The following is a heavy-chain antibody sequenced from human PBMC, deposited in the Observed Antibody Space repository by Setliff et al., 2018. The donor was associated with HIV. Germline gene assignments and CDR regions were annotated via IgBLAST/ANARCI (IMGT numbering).Heavy chain of an antibody. Sequence: ASVKVSCKASGYSFARYGLSWVRQAPGQGLEWMGWISGFNGNTEYAQSFQDRVAMTTETATSTAYMEMRSLRSDDTAVYFCARVPYRSAWFSGGHDAFDIWGQGTMVT. CDR1: GYSFARYG. D-gene: IGHD6-19*01. CDR3: ARVPYRSAWFSGGHDAFDI. J-gene: IGHJ3*02. CDR2: ISGFNGNT. V-gene: IGHV1-18*01.